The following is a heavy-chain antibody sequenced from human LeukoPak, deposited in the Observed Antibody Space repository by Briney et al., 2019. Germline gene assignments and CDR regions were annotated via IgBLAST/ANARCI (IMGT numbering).Heavy chain of an antibody. CDR2: IRYDGSNK. D-gene: IGHD1/OR15-1a*01. CDR1: GFTFSSYG. J-gene: IGHJ6*03. CDR3: AKAHNWNNADYMHV. V-gene: IGHV3-30*02. Sequence: GGSLRLSCAASGFTFSSYGMHWVRQAPGKGLEWVAFIRYDGSNKYYADSVKGRFTISRDNSKNTLYLQMNSLRAEDTAVYYCAKAHNWNNADYMHVWGKGTTVTVSS.